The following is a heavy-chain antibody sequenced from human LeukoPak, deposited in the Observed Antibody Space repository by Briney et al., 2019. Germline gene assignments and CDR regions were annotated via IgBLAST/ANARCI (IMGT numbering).Heavy chain of an antibody. D-gene: IGHD2-15*01. CDR3: VIDLGDYNDF. CDR1: GFTVSSNY. V-gene: IGHV3-74*01. J-gene: IGHJ4*02. CDR2: INTQGTYT. Sequence: GGSLRLSCAASGFTVSSNYMSWVRQAPGRGLLWASRINTQGTYTNYADSVKGRFTISRDNAKNTLYLQMSSLRADDTAVYYCVIDLGDYNDFWGQGTLVSVSS.